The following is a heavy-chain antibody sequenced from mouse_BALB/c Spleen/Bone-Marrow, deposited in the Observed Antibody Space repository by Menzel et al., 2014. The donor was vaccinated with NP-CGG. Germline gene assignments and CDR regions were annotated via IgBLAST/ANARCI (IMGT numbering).Heavy chain of an antibody. CDR3: AKWDGYAYYYAMDY. V-gene: IGHV2-3*01. D-gene: IGHD2-2*01. J-gene: IGHJ4*01. Sequence: QQSGPGLVAPSQGLSITCTVSGFSLTSYGVSWVRQPPGKGLEWLGVIWGDGSTNYHSALMSRLSISKDNSKSQVFLKLNSLQTDDTATYYCAKWDGYAYYYAMDYWGQGTSVTVSS. CDR1: GFSLTSYG. CDR2: IWGDGST.